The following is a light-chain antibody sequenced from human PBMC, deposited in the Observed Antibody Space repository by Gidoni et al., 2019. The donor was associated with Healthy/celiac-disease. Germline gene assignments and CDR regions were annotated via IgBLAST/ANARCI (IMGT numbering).Light chain of an antibody. V-gene: IGKV1-5*03. J-gene: IGKJ1*01. CDR1: QSISSW. Sequence: DIQMTQSPSTLSASVGDRVTITCRASQSISSWLAWYQQKPGKAPKLLIYKASSLESGVPSRFSGSGSGTEFTLTISSLQPDDFATYYCQQYNSYSPGKWTFGQGTKVEIK. CDR3: QQYNSYSPGKWT. CDR2: KAS.